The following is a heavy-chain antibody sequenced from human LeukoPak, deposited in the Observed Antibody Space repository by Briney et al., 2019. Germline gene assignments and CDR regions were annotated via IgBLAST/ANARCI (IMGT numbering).Heavy chain of an antibody. CDR1: GYTFTGYY. CDR3: ARDRVSSGYYFDY. CDR2: ISAYNGNT. V-gene: IGHV1-18*04. Sequence: ASVKVSCKASGYTFTGYYMHWVRQAPGQGLGWMGWISAYNGNTNYAQKLQGRVTMTTDTSTSTAYMELRSLRSDDTAVYYCARDRVSSGYYFDYWGQGTLVTVSS. J-gene: IGHJ4*02. D-gene: IGHD3-22*01.